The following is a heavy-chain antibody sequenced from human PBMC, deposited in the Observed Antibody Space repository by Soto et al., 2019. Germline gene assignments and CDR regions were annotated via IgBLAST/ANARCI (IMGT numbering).Heavy chain of an antibody. V-gene: IGHV1-46*01. J-gene: IGHJ6*02. D-gene: IGHD2-8*01. CDR2: INPSGGSS. CDR3: ARSGYCTNGVCYRHYGMDV. CDR1: GYTFTSYY. Sequence: ASVKVSCKASGYTFTSYYMHWVRQAPGQGLEWMGIINPSGGSSSYAQKFQGRVTMTRDTSTSTVYMELSSLRSEDTAVYYCARSGYCTNGVCYRHYGMDVWGQGTTVTVSS.